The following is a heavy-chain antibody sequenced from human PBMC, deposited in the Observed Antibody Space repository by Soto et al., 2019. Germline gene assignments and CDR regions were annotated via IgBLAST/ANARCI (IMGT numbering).Heavy chain of an antibody. V-gene: IGHV4-59*01. Sequence: SETLSLTCTVSGGSISRNYWSWIRQPPGKGLEWIGYIYYSGSTNYKPSLKSRVTISLDTSKSQFSLKLRSVTAADTAVYYCATDKKGYSGMQGFDNWGQGTPVTVSS. J-gene: IGHJ4*02. CDR2: IYYSGST. CDR3: ATDKKGYSGMQGFDN. CDR1: GGSISRNY. D-gene: IGHD1-26*01.